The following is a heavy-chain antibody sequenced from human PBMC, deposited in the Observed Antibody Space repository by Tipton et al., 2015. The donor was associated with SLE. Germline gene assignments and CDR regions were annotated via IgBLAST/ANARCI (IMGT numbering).Heavy chain of an antibody. V-gene: IGHV4-59*11. CDR3: ARVEGDGYFDY. CDR1: GASISRHY. CDR2: IFHSGGT. D-gene: IGHD3-10*01. J-gene: IGHJ4*02. Sequence: TLSLTCTVSGASISRHYWTWIRQPPGKGMEWIGDIFHSGGTNYNPSLKSRVTIPVDTSKNQFSLKLSSVTAADTAVYYCARVEGDGYFDYWGQGTLVTVSS.